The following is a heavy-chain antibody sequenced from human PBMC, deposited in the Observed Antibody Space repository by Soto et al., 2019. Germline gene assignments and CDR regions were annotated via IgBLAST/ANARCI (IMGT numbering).Heavy chain of an antibody. CDR3: ATTIVADFAY. CDR1: GFTFSSYG. J-gene: IGHJ4*02. CDR2: ISYDGSNK. Sequence: QVQLVESGGGVVQPGRSLRLSCAASGFTFSSYGMHWVRQAPGKGLEWVAVISYDGSNKYYADSVKGRFTISRDNSKNTLYLPMNSLRAEDTAVYYCATTIVADFAYWGQGTLVTVSS. V-gene: IGHV3-30*03. D-gene: IGHD5-12*01.